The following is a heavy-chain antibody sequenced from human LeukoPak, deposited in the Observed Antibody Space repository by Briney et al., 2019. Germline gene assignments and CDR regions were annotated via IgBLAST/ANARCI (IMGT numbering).Heavy chain of an antibody. CDR3: ARVGSGTTFDAFDI. CDR1: GYSISSGYY. V-gene: IGHV4-38-2*02. D-gene: IGHD1-1*01. Sequence: SETLSLTCTVSGYSISSGYYWGWIRQPPGKGLEWIGSIYHSGNTYYNPSLKSRVTISVDTSKNQFSLKLSSVTAADTAVYYCARVGSGTTFDAFDIWGQGTMVTVSS. CDR2: IYHSGNT. J-gene: IGHJ3*02.